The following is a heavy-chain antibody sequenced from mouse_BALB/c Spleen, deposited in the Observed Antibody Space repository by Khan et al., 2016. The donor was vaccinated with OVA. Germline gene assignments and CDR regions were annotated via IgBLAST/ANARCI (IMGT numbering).Heavy chain of an antibody. CDR3: ARPPYFSYAMDN. J-gene: IGHJ4*01. V-gene: IGHV9-3-1*01. CDR1: GHTFTNYG. CDR2: INTYTGEP. Sequence: QIQLVQSGPELKKSGETVKISCKASGHTFTNYGMNWVKQAPGKGLKWMGWINTYTGEPTYADDFNGRFAFSLETSASTAYLQINNHKNEDTATYFCARPPYFSYAMDNWGQGTSVTVSS. D-gene: IGHD2-10*01.